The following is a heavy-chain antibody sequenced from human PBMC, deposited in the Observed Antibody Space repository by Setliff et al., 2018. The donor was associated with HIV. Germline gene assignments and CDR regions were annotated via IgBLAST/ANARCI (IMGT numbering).Heavy chain of an antibody. D-gene: IGHD5-12*01. Sequence: PGGSLRLSCATSGFTFGDYPMSWFRQAPGKGLEWVSFIRTKSYRGTTEYAASVQGRFTISRDDSKGIAYLQMNSLKTEDTAVYYCPRESSSGSQDYWGQGTPVTVSS. V-gene: IGHV3-49*03. CDR1: GFTFGDYP. J-gene: IGHJ4*02. CDR2: IRTKSYRGTT. CDR3: PRESSSGSQDY.